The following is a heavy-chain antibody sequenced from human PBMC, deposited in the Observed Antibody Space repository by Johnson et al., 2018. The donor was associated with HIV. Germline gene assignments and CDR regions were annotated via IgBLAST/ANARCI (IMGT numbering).Heavy chain of an antibody. V-gene: IGHV3-30-3*02. Sequence: QMQLVESGGGVVQPGRSLRLSCAASGFTFSSYAMHWVRQAPGKGLEWVAVISYDGSNKYYADSVKGRFTISSDNSKNTLYLEMNGLRPEDTALYYCAKSTQASIVRESGPYGAFDIWGLGTMVTVSS. CDR3: AKSTQASIVRESGPYGAFDI. D-gene: IGHD3-10*01. CDR1: GFTFSSYA. CDR2: ISYDGSNK. J-gene: IGHJ3*02.